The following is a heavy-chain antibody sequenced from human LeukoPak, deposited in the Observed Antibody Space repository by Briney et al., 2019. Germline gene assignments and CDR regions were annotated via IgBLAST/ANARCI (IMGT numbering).Heavy chain of an antibody. CDR1: GGSISSGGYS. CDR3: ASDYGDYGGLFY. CDR2: IYHSGST. V-gene: IGHV4-30-2*01. Sequence: SETLSLTCAVSGGSISSGGYSWSWIRQPPGEGLEWIGYIYHSGSTYYNPSLKSRVTISVDRSKNQFSLKLSSVTAADTAVYYCASDYGDYGGLFYWGQGTLVTVSS. D-gene: IGHD4-17*01. J-gene: IGHJ4*02.